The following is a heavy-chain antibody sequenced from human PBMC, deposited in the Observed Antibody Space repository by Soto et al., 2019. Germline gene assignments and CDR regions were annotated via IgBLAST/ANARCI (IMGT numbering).Heavy chain of an antibody. CDR1: GFTFNSRA. D-gene: IGHD5-12*01. Sequence: QVQLVESGGGVVQPGRSLRLSCAASGFTFNSRALHWVRQAPGKGLEWVAVISYDGSNKYYADSVKGRFTISTDNAKTTLDLRMNSLRAEDTAIYYCARMGYSGTHEAFDLWGRGTMVTVSS. CDR3: ARMGYSGTHEAFDL. V-gene: IGHV3-30-3*01. J-gene: IGHJ3*01. CDR2: ISYDGSNK.